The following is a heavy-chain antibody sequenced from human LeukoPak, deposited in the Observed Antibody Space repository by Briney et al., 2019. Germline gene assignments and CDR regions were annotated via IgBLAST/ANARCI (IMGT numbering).Heavy chain of an antibody. CDR2: IKQDGSEK. Sequence: GGSLRLSCAASGCTFSSYWMSWVRQAPGKGLKWRANIKQDGSEKYYVDSVKGRFTISRDNAKNSLYLQMNSLRAEDTAVYYCASPNYYGSGPFDLWGRGTLVTVSS. D-gene: IGHD3-10*01. V-gene: IGHV3-7*01. CDR3: ASPNYYGSGPFDL. CDR1: GCTFSSYW. J-gene: IGHJ2*01.